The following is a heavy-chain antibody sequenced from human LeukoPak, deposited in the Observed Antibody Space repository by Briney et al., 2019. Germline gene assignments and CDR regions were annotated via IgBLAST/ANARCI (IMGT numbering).Heavy chain of an antibody. Sequence: GGSLRLSCAASGFTFSNYAMSWVRQAPGKGLEWVSAISGGGGSTYYADSVKGRFTISRDNSKNTLYLQMNSLRAEDTAVYYCAKERSSRWYVNSLDYWGQGTLVTVSS. CDR2: ISGGGGST. J-gene: IGHJ4*02. D-gene: IGHD6-13*01. V-gene: IGHV3-23*01. CDR1: GFTFSNYA. CDR3: AKERSSRWYVNSLDY.